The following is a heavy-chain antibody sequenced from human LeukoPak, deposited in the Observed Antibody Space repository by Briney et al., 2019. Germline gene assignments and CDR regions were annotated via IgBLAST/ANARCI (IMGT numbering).Heavy chain of an antibody. CDR1: GFTFSNYA. CDR3: AKDLPPSGYDVDY. D-gene: IGHD5-12*01. J-gene: IGHJ4*02. Sequence: GGSLRLSCVASGFTFSNYAMGWVRQAPGKGLEWVSVISGSGTSTYYADSVKGRFIVSRGNSKNTLYLQMNSLRAEDTAVYYCAKDLPPSGYDVDYWGQGTLVTVSS. CDR2: ISGSGTST. V-gene: IGHV3-23*01.